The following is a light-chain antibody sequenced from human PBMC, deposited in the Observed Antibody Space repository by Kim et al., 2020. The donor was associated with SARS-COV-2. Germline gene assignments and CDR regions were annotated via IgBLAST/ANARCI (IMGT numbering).Light chain of an antibody. CDR3: QQDGDSPRWT. J-gene: IGKJ1*01. Sequence: EIVLAQSPGTLSLSPGDRATLSCRASQRVRASYLAWYQQKPGQAPRLLIYSTSIRATGISDRVSGSGSGTDFTLSISRLEPEEFAVYYCQQDGDSPRWTFGQGTKVDIK. CDR1: QRVRASY. CDR2: STS. V-gene: IGKV3-20*01.